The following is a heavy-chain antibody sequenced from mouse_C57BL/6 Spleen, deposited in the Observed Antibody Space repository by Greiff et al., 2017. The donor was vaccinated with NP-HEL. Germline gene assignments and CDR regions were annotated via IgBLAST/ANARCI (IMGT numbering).Heavy chain of an antibody. V-gene: IGHV3-6*01. CDR1: GYSITSGYY. D-gene: IGHD6-1*01. J-gene: IGHJ4*01. Sequence: DVKLQESGPGLVKPSQSLSLTCSVTGYSITSGYYWNWIRQFPGNKLEWMGYISYDGRNNYNPSLKNRISITRDTSKNQFFLTLNSVTTEDTATYYCARDSLYAMDYWGQGTSVTVSS. CDR3: ARDSLYAMDY. CDR2: ISYDGRN.